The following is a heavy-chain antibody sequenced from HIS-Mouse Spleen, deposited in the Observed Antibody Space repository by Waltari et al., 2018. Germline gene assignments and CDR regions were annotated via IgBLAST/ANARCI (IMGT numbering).Heavy chain of an antibody. D-gene: IGHD6-13*01. CDR1: GGSISSSSYY. V-gene: IGHV4-39*07. CDR2: IYYSGGT. J-gene: IGHJ2*01. Sequence: QLQLQESGPGLVKPSETLSLTCTVSGGSISSSSYYWGWIRQPPGTGLKWIGSIYYSGGTYSNPSLKRRVTISVDTSKNQFSLKLSSVTAADTAVYYCAREIPYSSSWYDWYFDLWGRGTLVTVSS. CDR3: AREIPYSSSWYDWYFDL.